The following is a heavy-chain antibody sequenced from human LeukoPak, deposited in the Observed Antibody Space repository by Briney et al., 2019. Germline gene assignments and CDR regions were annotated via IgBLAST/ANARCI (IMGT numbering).Heavy chain of an antibody. CDR1: GYTFTSYD. J-gene: IGHJ3*02. D-gene: IGHD3-3*01. CDR2: MNPNSGNT. V-gene: IGHV1-8*01. CDR3: ARARYDFWSGLRTRHDAFDI. Sequence: ASVKVSCKASGYTFTSYDINWVRQATGQGLEWMGWMNPNSGNTGYAQKFQGRVTMTRNTSISTAYMELSRLRSDDTAVYYCARARYDFWSGLRTRHDAFDIWGQGTMVTVSS.